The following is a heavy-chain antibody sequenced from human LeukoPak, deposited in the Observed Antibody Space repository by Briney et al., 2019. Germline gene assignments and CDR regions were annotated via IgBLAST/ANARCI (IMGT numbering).Heavy chain of an antibody. Sequence: SQTLSLTCAISGDSVSSNSAAWNWIRQSPSRGLEWLGRTYYRSKWYNDYAVSVKSRITINPDTSKNQFSLQLNSVTPEDMAVYYCARLVVAPVAGTSYYYYSGMDVWGQGTTVTVTS. CDR3: ARLVVAPVAGTSYYYYSGMDV. CDR1: GDSVSSNSAA. J-gene: IGHJ6*02. V-gene: IGHV6-1*01. D-gene: IGHD6-19*01. CDR2: TYYRSKWYN.